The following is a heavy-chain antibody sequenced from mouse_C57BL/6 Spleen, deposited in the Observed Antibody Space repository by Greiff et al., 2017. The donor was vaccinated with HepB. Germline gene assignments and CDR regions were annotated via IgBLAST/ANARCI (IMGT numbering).Heavy chain of an antibody. V-gene: IGHV5-16*01. CDR1: GFTFSDYY. CDR2: INYDGSST. D-gene: IGHD1-1*01. J-gene: IGHJ4*01. CDR3: ARGQYYYGSSYAMDY. Sequence: EVQRVESEGGLVQPGSSMKLSCTASGFTFSDYYMAWVRQVPEKGLEWVANINYDGSSTYYLDSLKSRFIISRDNAKNILYLQMSSLKSEDTATYYCARGQYYYGSSYAMDYWGQGTSVTVSS.